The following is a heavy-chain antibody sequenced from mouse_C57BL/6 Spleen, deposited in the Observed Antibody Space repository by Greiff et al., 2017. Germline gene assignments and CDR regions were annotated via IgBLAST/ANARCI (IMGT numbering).Heavy chain of an antibody. CDR1: GYAFSSSW. V-gene: IGHV1-82*01. CDR2: IYPGDGDT. D-gene: IGHD2-5*01. J-gene: IGHJ4*01. CDR3: ARWSYSNLYAMDY. Sequence: QVQLQQSGPELVKPGASVKISCKASGYAFSSSWMNWVKQRPGKGLEWIGRIYPGDGDTNYNGKLKGKATLTADKSSSTAYMQLSSLTSEDSAVYFCARWSYSNLYAMDYWGQGTSVTVSS.